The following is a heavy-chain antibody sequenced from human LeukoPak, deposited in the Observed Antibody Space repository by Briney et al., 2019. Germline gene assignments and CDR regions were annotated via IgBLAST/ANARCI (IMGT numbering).Heavy chain of an antibody. J-gene: IGHJ4*02. CDR2: IYYSGST. CDR3: ARGRERFWSGYFDY. V-gene: IGHV4-59*12. CDR1: GGSISSYY. Sequence: PSETLSLTCTVSGGSISSYYWSWIRQPPGKGLEWIGYIYYSGSTNYNPSLKSRVTISVDTPKNQFSLKLSSVTAADTAVYYCARGRERFWSGYFDYWGQGTLVTVSS. D-gene: IGHD3-3*02.